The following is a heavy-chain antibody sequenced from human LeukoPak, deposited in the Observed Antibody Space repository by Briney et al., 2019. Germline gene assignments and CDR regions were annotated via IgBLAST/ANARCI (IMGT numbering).Heavy chain of an antibody. CDR3: ARKDDTHWFDP. Sequence: ASVKVSCKVSGYTLSELSIHWVRQAPGKGLEWMGGIIPIFGTANYAQKFQGRVTITTDESTSTAYMELSSLRSEDTAVYYCARKDDTHWFDPWGQGTLVTVSS. CDR2: IIPIFGTA. J-gene: IGHJ5*02. D-gene: IGHD3-9*01. V-gene: IGHV1-69*05. CDR1: GYTLSELS.